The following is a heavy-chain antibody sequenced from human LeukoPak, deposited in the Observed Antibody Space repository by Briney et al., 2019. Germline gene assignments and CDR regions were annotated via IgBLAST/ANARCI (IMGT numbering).Heavy chain of an antibody. CDR1: GFTFNIYA. J-gene: IGHJ5*02. V-gene: IGHV3-23*01. CDR2: ISGSGGST. CDR3: AKDAKQQLVRRWFDP. D-gene: IGHD6-13*01. Sequence: GGSLRLSCAASGFTFNIYAMSWVRLAPGKELDWVSAISGSGGSTYYADSVKGRFTVSRDNSQNALYLQMNSLRAEDTAVYYCAKDAKQQLVRRWFDPWGQGTLVTVSS.